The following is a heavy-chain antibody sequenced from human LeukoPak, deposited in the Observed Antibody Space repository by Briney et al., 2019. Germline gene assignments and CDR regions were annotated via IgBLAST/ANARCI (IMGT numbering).Heavy chain of an antibody. CDR1: GGTFSSYA. CDR3: ARDLAPSGSYPDY. V-gene: IGHV1-69*05. CDR2: IIPIFGTP. J-gene: IGHJ4*02. D-gene: IGHD1-26*01. Sequence: SVKVSCKASGGTFSSYAISWVRQAPGQGLEWMGRIIPIFGTPNYAQKFLGRVTITTDESTSTAYMELSSLRSEDTAGYYCARDLAPSGSYPDYWGQGTLVTVSS.